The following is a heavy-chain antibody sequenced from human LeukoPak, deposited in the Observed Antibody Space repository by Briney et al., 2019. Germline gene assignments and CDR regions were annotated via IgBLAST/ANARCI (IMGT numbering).Heavy chain of an antibody. J-gene: IGHJ4*02. CDR2: IYHSGST. CDR1: GGSISSSNW. V-gene: IGHV4-4*02. Sequence: PSETLSLTCAVSGGSISSSNWWSWVRQPPGKGLEWIGEIYHSGSTNYNPSLKSRVTISVDKSKNQFSLKLSSVTAADTAVYYCARRSYYGSGSPFPFFDYWGQGTLVTVSS. CDR3: ARRSYYGSGSPFPFFDY. D-gene: IGHD3-10*01.